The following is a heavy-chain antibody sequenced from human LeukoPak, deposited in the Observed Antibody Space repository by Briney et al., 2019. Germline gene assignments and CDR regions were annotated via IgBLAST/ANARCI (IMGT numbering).Heavy chain of an antibody. Sequence: GGSLRLSCVAFGFTVSSNYMSWVRQAPGKGLEGVSVIYSGGSTYYAESVKGRFTISRDNSKNTLYLQMNSLRAEDTAVYFCAREYCSGGSCYGSAFDMWGQGTMVTVSS. D-gene: IGHD2-15*01. CDR2: IYSGGST. CDR3: AREYCSGGSCYGSAFDM. J-gene: IGHJ3*02. CDR1: GFTVSSNY. V-gene: IGHV3-53*01.